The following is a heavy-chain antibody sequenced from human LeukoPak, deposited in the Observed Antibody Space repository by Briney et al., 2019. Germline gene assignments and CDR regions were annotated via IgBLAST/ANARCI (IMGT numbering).Heavy chain of an antibody. Sequence: GGSLRLSCAASGFTFSSYAMSWVRQAPGKGLEWVSAISGSGASTYYADSVKGRFTISRDNSKNTLYLQMNSLRAEDTAVYHCAKGLAEESLFDYWGQGTLVTVSS. CDR1: GFTFSSYA. CDR2: ISGSGAST. D-gene: IGHD6-13*01. CDR3: AKGLAEESLFDY. V-gene: IGHV3-23*01. J-gene: IGHJ4*02.